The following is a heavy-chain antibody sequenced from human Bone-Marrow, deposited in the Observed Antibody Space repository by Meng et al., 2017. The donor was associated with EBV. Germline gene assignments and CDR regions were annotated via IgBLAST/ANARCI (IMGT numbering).Heavy chain of an antibody. CDR3: ASTDYGGNSNPPHPGLFDP. CDR2: INHSGST. V-gene: IGHV4-34*01. CDR1: GGSSMGND. J-gene: IGHJ5*02. Sequence: WAAGRLYPPEPPSPTCAVFGGSSMGNDCSWIRQPPGKGLEWIGEINHSGSTNYTPSLKSRVTMSVDTSKNQFSLKLSSVTAADTAVYYCASTDYGGNSNPPHPGLFDPWGQGTLVTVSS. D-gene: IGHD4-23*01.